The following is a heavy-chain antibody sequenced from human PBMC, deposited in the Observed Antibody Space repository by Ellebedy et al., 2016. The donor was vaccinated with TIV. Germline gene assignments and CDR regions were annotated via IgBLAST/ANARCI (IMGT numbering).Heavy chain of an antibody. CDR3: AREGGFPHETMVREPRGVDV. Sequence: GESLKISXAASGFTFSDYYMSWIRQAPGKGLEWVSYISSSSSYTNYADSVKGRFTISRDNAKNSLYLQMNSLRAEDTAVYYCAREGGFPHETMVREPRGVDVWGQGTTVTVSS. J-gene: IGHJ6*02. D-gene: IGHD3-10*01. V-gene: IGHV3-11*05. CDR2: ISSSSSYT. CDR1: GFTFSDYY.